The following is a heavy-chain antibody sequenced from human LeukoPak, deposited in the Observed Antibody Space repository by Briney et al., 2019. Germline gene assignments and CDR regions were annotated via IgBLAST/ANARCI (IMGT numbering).Heavy chain of an antibody. CDR3: ARDVARTDWFDP. V-gene: IGHV3-7*04. J-gene: IGHJ5*02. Sequence: GGSLRLSRAASGFSFSAGYMSWVRQAPGKGLEWVANINPDGSAQYYVDAVKGRFTISRDNAKNSLYLQMNSLRAEDTAVYYCARDVARTDWFDPWGQGTLVTVSS. D-gene: IGHD2-15*01. CDR1: GFSFSAGY. CDR2: INPDGSAQ.